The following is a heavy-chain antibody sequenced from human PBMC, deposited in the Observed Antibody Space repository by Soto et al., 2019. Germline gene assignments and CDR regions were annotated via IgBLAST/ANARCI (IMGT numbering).Heavy chain of an antibody. CDR1: GGSISSGGYY. CDR2: IYYSGST. Sequence: QVQLQESGPGLVKPSQNLSLTCTVSGGSISSGGYYWSWIRQHPGKGLEWIGYIYYSGSTYYNPSLKSRVTISVDTSKNQFSLKLSSVTAADTAVYYCASVQYSYYYYYMDVWGKGTTVTVS. V-gene: IGHV4-31*03. D-gene: IGHD4-4*01. CDR3: ASVQYSYYYYYMDV. J-gene: IGHJ6*03.